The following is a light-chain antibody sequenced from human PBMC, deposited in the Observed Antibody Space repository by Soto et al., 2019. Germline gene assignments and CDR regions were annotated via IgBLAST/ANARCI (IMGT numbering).Light chain of an antibody. CDR2: WAS. CDR3: QQYYPTPPIT. V-gene: IGKV4-1*01. CDR1: QSFLCSSNNKNY. Sequence: DIVRTQSPDSLAVSLVERATINFKSSQSFLCSSNNKNYLAWFQQKPGQPPKLLIYWASTRESGVPDRFSGSGSGTDFTLTISSLQAEDVAVYYCQQYYPTPPITFGQGTRLEIK. J-gene: IGKJ5*01.